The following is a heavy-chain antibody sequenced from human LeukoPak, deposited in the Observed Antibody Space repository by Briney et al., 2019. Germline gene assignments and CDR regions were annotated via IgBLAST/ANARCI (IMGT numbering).Heavy chain of an antibody. CDR1: GFTFSSYA. V-gene: IGHV3-7*04. D-gene: IGHD3-9*01. CDR2: IKQDGSEK. CDR3: ARDPPLRYFDWLLPDY. J-gene: IGHJ4*02. Sequence: GGSLRLSCAASGFTFSSYAMSWVRQAPGKGLEWVANIKQDGSEKYYVDSVKGRFTISRDNAKNSLYLQMNSLRAEDTAVYYCARDPPLRYFDWLLPDYWGQGTLVTVSS.